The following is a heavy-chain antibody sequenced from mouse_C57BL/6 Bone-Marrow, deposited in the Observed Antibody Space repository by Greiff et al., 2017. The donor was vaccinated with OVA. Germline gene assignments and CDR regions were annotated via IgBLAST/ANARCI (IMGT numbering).Heavy chain of an antibody. D-gene: IGHD2-5*01. CDR1: GFSLTSYG. CDR2: IWSGGST. V-gene: IGHV2-2*01. Sequence: VMLVESGPGLVQPSQSLSITCTVSGFSLTSYGVHWVRQSPGKGLEWLGVIWSGGSTDYNAAFISRLSISKDNSKSQVFFKMNSLQADDTAIYYCARKGGYYSNHYYAMDYWGQGTSVTVSS. J-gene: IGHJ4*01. CDR3: ARKGGYYSNHYYAMDY.